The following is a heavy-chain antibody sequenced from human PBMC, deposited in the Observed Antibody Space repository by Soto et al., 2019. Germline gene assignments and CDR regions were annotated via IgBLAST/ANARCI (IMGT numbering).Heavy chain of an antibody. CDR3: AKDQSNSNPLYYFDF. D-gene: IGHD3-22*01. V-gene: IGHV3-30*18. CDR1: GFTFGSYG. J-gene: IGHJ4*02. Sequence: PGGSLRLSCAASGFTFGSYGMHWVRQAPGKGLEWVAVISYDGSNKYYADSVRGRFAISRDNSNNMLYLQMNSLRAEDTAIYYCAKDQSNSNPLYYFDFWGPGTLVTVSS. CDR2: ISYDGSNK.